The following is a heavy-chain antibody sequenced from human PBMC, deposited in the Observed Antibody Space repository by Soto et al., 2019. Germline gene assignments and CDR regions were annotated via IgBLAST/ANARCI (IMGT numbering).Heavy chain of an antibody. D-gene: IGHD5-18*01. CDR1: GGSINNGVYF. CDR3: VRGFVEAAMAFDY. CDR2: VHAVGST. V-gene: IGHV4-31*03. J-gene: IGHJ4*02. Sequence: QVQLQESGPGRVQPSQTLSLTCSVSGGSINNGVYFWSWIRQHPGKGLEWIGYVHAVGSTYYNPSLKCRVAMSIDASKIQFYLNLKSVTAADTAVFYCVRGFVEAAMAFDYWGPGTLITVSS.